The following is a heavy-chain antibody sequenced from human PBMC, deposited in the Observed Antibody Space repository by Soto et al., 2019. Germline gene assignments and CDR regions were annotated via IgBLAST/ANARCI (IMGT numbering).Heavy chain of an antibody. CDR2: INPNSGGT. Sequence: ASVKVSCKACGYTVTGYYMHWVRQAPGQGLEWMGWINPNSGGTNYAQKFQGWVTMTSDTSISTAYMELSRLRSDDTAVYYCARAPAVSYYYGMDVWGQWTTVTVSS. CDR3: ARAPAVSYYYGMDV. J-gene: IGHJ6*02. V-gene: IGHV1-2*04. CDR1: GYTVTGYY.